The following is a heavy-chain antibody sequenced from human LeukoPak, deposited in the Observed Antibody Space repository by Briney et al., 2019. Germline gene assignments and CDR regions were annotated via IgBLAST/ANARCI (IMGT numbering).Heavy chain of an antibody. CDR1: GFTFSSYS. CDR2: ISSSGSSI. V-gene: IGHV3-48*04. J-gene: IGHJ4*02. Sequence: GGSLRLSCAASGFTFSSYSMNWVRQAPGKGLEWVSYISSSGSSIYYADSVKGRFTISRDNAKNSLYLQMNSLRAEDTAVYYCARDDPRYCSGGGCQAHGYWGQGTLVTVSS. D-gene: IGHD2-15*01. CDR3: ARDDPRYCSGGGCQAHGY.